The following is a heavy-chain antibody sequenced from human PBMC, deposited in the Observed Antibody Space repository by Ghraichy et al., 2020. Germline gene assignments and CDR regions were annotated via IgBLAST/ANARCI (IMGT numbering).Heavy chain of an antibody. CDR3: ARDLGGPFLEWLSLYYFDY. V-gene: IGHV3-7*01. CDR1: GFTFSSYW. J-gene: IGHJ4*02. D-gene: IGHD3-3*01. Sequence: GGSLRLSCAASGFTFSSYWMSWVRQAPGKGLEWVANIKQDGSEKYYVDSVKGRFTISRDNAKNSLYLQMNSLRAEDTAVYYCARDLGGPFLEWLSLYYFDYWGQGTLVTVSS. CDR2: IKQDGSEK.